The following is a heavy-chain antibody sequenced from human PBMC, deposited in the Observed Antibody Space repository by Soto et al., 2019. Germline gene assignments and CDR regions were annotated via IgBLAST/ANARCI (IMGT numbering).Heavy chain of an antibody. Sequence: EVQLLESGGGLVQPGESLRLSGAASGFTFSSYAMSWVRQAPGKGLEWVSAISSSGANTYYADSVKGRFTISRDNSKNTLYLQVNSLTAEDTAVYYCAKFSPYGGNSHPWGQGTLVTVSS. V-gene: IGHV3-23*01. D-gene: IGHD2-21*02. CDR1: GFTFSSYA. J-gene: IGHJ5*02. CDR3: AKFSPYGGNSHP. CDR2: ISSSGANT.